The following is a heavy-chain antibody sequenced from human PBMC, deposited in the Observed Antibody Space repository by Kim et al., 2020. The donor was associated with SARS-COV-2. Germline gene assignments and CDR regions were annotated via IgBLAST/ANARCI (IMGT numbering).Heavy chain of an antibody. CDR2: ISGYNGDT. D-gene: IGHD6-13*01. CDR1: GYSFTSYG. V-gene: IGHV1-18*01. Sequence: ASVKVSCKASGYSFTSYGISWVRQAPGQGLEWMGRISGYNGDTNYAQKFQGRVTVTTDTSTSTVYMELRTLGYDDTAVYYCARQKQQLVYRYYSMDVWGQGTTVTVSS. J-gene: IGHJ6*02. CDR3: ARQKQQLVYRYYSMDV.